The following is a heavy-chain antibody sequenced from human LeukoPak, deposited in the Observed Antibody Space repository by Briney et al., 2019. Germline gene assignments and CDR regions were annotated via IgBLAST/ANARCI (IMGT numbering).Heavy chain of an antibody. Sequence: SETLSLTCSVSGDSISTYSWSWIRQSSGTGLEWIGYIHSSGHTDYNPSLKGRVTISVDTFQNHFSLKLTSVTAADTAVYYCARSSAGSGHDAFDIWGQGTMVTVSS. CDR1: GDSISTYS. V-gene: IGHV4-59*12. J-gene: IGHJ3*02. CDR3: ARSSAGSGHDAFDI. D-gene: IGHD3-10*01. CDR2: IHSSGHT.